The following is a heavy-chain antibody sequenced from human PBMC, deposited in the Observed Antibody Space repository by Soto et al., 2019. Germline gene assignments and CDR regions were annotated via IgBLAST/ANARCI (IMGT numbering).Heavy chain of an antibody. CDR2: ISYDGSNK. Sequence: GGSLRLSCAASGFTFSSYAMHWVRQAPGKGLEWVAVISYDGSNKYYADSVKGRFTISRDNSKNTLYLQMNSLRAEDTAVYYCARDRRELLAYRGQGTLVTVSA. D-gene: IGHD1-26*01. V-gene: IGHV3-30-3*01. CDR3: ARDRRELLAY. CDR1: GFTFSSYA. J-gene: IGHJ4*02.